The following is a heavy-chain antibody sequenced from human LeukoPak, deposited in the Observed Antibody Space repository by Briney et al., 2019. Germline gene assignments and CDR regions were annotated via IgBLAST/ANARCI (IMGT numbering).Heavy chain of an antibody. D-gene: IGHD2-15*01. CDR2: IYYSGST. J-gene: IGHJ4*02. CDR3: AMGAGYCSGGSCYGFDY. Sequence: SETLSLTCTVSGGSISSGDYYWSWIRQPPGKGLEWIGYIYYSGSTNYNPSLKSRVTISVDTSKNQFSLKLSSVTAADTAVYYCAMGAGYCSGGSCYGFDYWGQGTLVTVSS. V-gene: IGHV4-61*08. CDR1: GGSISSGDYY.